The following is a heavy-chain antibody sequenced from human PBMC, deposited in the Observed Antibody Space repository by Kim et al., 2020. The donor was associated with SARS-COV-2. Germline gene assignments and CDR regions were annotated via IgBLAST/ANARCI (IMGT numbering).Heavy chain of an antibody. CDR1: GGSFSGYY. D-gene: IGHD2-15*01. V-gene: IGHV4-34*01. CDR2: INHSGST. Sequence: SETLSLTCAVYGGSFSGYYWSWIRQPPGKGLEWIGEINHSGSTNYNPSLKSRVTISVDTSKNQFSLKLSSVTAADTAVYYCARAGGYCSGGSCYPYYYY. J-gene: IGHJ6*03. CDR3: ARAGGYCSGGSCYPYYYY.